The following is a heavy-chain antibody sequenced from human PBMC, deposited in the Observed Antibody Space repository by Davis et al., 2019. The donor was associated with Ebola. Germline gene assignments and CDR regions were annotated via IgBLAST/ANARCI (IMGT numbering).Heavy chain of an antibody. Sequence: SETLSLTCAVYGGSFRGYYWSWIRQPPGKGLEWIGEINHSGSTNYNPSLKSRVTISVDTSKNQFSLKLSSVTAADTAVYYCAREGGSRDGYNWGYYYYGMDVWGQGTTVTVSS. J-gene: IGHJ6*02. CDR1: GGSFRGYY. CDR2: INHSGST. V-gene: IGHV4-34*01. D-gene: IGHD5-24*01. CDR3: AREGGSRDGYNWGYYYYGMDV.